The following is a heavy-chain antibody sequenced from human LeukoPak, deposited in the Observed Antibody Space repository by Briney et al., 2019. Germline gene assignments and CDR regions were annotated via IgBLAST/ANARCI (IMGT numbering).Heavy chain of an antibody. J-gene: IGHJ4*02. Sequence: GGSLRLSCVASGFTFSNYAMSWVRQAPGKGLEWVSAITGSGTNRYYADSLKGRFTTSRDNSKNTVFLQMNSLRHEDTAIYYCVLWGDYDVLTGYYVPDYWGQGTLVTVAS. CDR1: GFTFSNYA. CDR2: ITGSGTNR. V-gene: IGHV3-23*01. D-gene: IGHD3-9*01. CDR3: VLWGDYDVLTGYYVPDY.